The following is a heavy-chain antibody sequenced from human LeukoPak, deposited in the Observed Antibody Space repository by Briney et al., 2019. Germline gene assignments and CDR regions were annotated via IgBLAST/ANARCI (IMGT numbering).Heavy chain of an antibody. CDR1: DDSFSSHY. D-gene: IGHD4-17*01. CDR3: ARDLVTVTKGFDI. Sequence: SSETLSLTCAVSDDSFSSHYWTWIRQPPGKGLEWIGCISYIGSTNYNPSLKSRVTISIDTSKNQFSLKLSSVTAADTAVYYCARDLVTVTKGFDIWGQGTMVSVSS. CDR2: ISYIGST. V-gene: IGHV4-59*11. J-gene: IGHJ3*02.